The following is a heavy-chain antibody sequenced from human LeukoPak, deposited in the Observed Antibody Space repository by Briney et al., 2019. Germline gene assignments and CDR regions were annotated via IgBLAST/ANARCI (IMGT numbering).Heavy chain of an antibody. J-gene: IGHJ4*02. V-gene: IGHV4-59*01. CDR2: IYHSGST. CDR1: GASISSYY. CDR3: ARWFSGPHDY. D-gene: IGHD6-25*01. Sequence: SETLSLTCTVSGASISSYYWNWIRRPPGKELEWIGYIYHSGSTNYNPSLKSRVTMSVDTSKNQFSLRLSSVTAADTAVYYCARWFSGPHDYWGQGTLVTVSS.